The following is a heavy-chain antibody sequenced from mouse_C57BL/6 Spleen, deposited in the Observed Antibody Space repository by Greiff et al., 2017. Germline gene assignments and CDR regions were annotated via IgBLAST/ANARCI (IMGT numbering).Heavy chain of an antibody. CDR1: GYTFTSYW. D-gene: IGHD4-1*01. Sequence: QVQLQQPGTELVKPGASVKLSCKASGYTFTSYWMHWVKQRPGQGLEWIGNINPSNGGTNYNEKFKSETTLTVDKSSSAAYMQLSSLTSEDSAVYDSERWGRLGRDYYAMDYWGQGTSVTVSS. CDR2: INPSNGGT. V-gene: IGHV1-53*01. J-gene: IGHJ4*01. CDR3: ERWGRLGRDYYAMDY.